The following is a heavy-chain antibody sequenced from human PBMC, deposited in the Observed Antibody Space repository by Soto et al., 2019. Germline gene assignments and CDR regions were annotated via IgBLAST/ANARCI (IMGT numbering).Heavy chain of an antibody. D-gene: IGHD6-13*01. V-gene: IGHV4-59*01. CDR2: IYYSGST. J-gene: IGHJ6*02. Sequence: SETLSLTCTVSGGSISSYYWSWIRQPPGKGLEWIGYIYYSGSTNYNPSLKSRVTISVDTSKNQFSLKLSSVTAADTAVYYCARTDSSSRGGYYYYGMDVWGQRTKVTVSS. CDR1: GGSISSYY. CDR3: ARTDSSSRGGYYYYGMDV.